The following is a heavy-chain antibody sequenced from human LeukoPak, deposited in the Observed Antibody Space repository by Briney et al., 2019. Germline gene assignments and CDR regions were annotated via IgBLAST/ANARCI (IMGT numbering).Heavy chain of an antibody. CDR3: ARDIPNSGYTSDH. CDR2: VNPNTGDT. D-gene: IGHD6-25*01. V-gene: IGHV1-2*02. J-gene: IGHJ5*02. CDR1: GYIFTGYD. Sequence: GASVKVSCKASGYIFTGYDMHWVRQAPGQGLEWMGYVNPNTGDTNYAQEFQGRVTMTRDMSISTAYMESSSLTSDDTAVYYCARDIPNSGYTSDHWGQGTPVTVSS.